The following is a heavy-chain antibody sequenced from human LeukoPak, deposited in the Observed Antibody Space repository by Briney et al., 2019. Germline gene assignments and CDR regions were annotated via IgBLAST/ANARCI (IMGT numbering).Heavy chain of an antibody. CDR3: ATNPPGVAAAGTVPDY. CDR2: INGDGGST. Sequence: PGGSLRLSCATSGFTFDDYPMHWVRQPPGKRLEWVSLINGDGGSTYYADSVKGRFTISRDNSKNSLYLQLNSLRTEDTALYFCATNPPGVAAAGTVPDYWGQGTLVTVSS. J-gene: IGHJ4*02. V-gene: IGHV3-43*02. CDR1: GFTFDDYP. D-gene: IGHD6-13*01.